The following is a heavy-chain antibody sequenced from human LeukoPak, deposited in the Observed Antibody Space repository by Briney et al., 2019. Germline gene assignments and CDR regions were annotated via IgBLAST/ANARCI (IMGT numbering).Heavy chain of an antibody. CDR3: ARGSPPYYYGSGSRRHFDL. CDR2: INHSGST. V-gene: IGHV4-34*01. Sequence: SETLSLTCAVYGGSFSGYYWSWIRQPPGKGLEWIGEINHSGSTNYNPSLKSRVTMSVDTSKNQFSLKLSSVTAADTAVYYCARGSPPYYYGSGSRRHFDLWGRGTLVTVSS. CDR1: GGSFSGYY. D-gene: IGHD3-10*01. J-gene: IGHJ2*01.